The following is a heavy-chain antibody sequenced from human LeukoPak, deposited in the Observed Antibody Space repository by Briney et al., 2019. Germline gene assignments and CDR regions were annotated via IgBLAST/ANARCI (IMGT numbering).Heavy chain of an antibody. CDR3: AKCRGSGYEFDY. J-gene: IGHJ4*02. D-gene: IGHD5-12*01. CDR2: ISGSGGST. CDR1: GFTFSSYA. V-gene: IGHV3-23*01. Sequence: PGGSLRLSCAPSGFTFSSYAMSWVRQAPGKGLEWVSAISGSGGSTYYADSVKGRFTISRDNSKNTVYLQMNSLRAEDTAIYYCAKCRGSGYEFDYWGQGTLVTVSS.